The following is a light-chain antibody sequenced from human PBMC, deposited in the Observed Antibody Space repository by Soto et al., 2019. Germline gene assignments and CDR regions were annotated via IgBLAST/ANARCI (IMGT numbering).Light chain of an antibody. V-gene: IGKV1D-8*03. J-gene: IGKJ5*01. CDR2: ATS. Sequence: VIWITQSPSLISASTGDRVNISCRMSQAISSHLAWYQQKPGKAPNLLLFATSTLQGGVPSRFSGSGSGTDFTLTISSLQPEDAATYYCQQSYNTPSFGQGTRLEIK. CDR3: QQSYNTPS. CDR1: QAISSH.